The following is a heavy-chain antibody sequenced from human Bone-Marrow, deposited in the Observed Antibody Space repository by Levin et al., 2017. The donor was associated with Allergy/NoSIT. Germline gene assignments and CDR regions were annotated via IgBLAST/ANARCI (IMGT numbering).Heavy chain of an antibody. CDR1: GFTFSSYG. D-gene: IGHD6-13*01. J-gene: IGHJ4*02. Sequence: GGSLRLSCTVSGFTFSSYGIIWVRQAPGKGLEWVSYIGGDNYTKYYADSVKGRFTISRDNVKKSLYLQMNSLRGEDTAVYYCAREGSWSSTWLGNYYFDYWGQGTLVTVSS. CDR2: IGGDNYTK. V-gene: IGHV3-48*01. CDR3: AREGSWSSTWLGNYYFDY.